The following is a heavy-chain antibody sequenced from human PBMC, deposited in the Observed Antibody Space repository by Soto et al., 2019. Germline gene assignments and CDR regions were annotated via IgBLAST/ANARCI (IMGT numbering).Heavy chain of an antibody. J-gene: IGHJ4*02. Sequence: SETLSLTCTVSGGSISSYYWSWIRQPPGKGLEWIGYIYYSGSTNYNPSLKSRVTISVDTSKNQFSLKLSSVTAADTAVYYCARAGTVQLDPPFFDYWGQGTLVTVSS. CDR2: IYYSGST. D-gene: IGHD6-13*01. V-gene: IGHV4-59*08. CDR1: GGSISSYY. CDR3: ARAGTVQLDPPFFDY.